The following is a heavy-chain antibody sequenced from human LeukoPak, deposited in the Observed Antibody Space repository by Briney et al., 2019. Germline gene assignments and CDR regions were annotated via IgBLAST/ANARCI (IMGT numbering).Heavy chain of an antibody. Sequence: PGGSLRLSCAASGFTFSSYAMSWVRQAPGKGLEWVSAIRGSGGSTYYADSVKGRFTISRDNSKNTLYLQMNSLRAEDTAVYYCAKEGAAAGTDYYGMDVWGQGTTVTVSS. V-gene: IGHV3-23*01. CDR2: IRGSGGST. J-gene: IGHJ6*02. CDR3: AKEGAAAGTDYYGMDV. CDR1: GFTFSSYA. D-gene: IGHD6-13*01.